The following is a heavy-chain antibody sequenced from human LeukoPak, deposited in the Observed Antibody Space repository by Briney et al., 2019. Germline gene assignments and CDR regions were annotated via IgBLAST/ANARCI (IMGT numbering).Heavy chain of an antibody. Sequence: ASVKVSCKASGYTFTGYYMHWVRQASGQGLEWMGWISPYSGGTNYAQKFQGRVTMTRDTSISTAFMELSRLRSDDTAVYYCARGGYNWNYASDYWGQGTLVTVSS. CDR2: ISPYSGGT. J-gene: IGHJ4*02. V-gene: IGHV1-2*02. CDR3: ARGGYNWNYASDY. CDR1: GYTFTGYY. D-gene: IGHD1-7*01.